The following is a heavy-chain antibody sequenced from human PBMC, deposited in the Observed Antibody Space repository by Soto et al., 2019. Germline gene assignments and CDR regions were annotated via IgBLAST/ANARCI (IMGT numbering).Heavy chain of an antibody. J-gene: IGHJ6*02. CDR1: GFTFSSYG. CDR3: ARDAGNYDFWSGYYRGGYYYGMDV. D-gene: IGHD3-3*01. Sequence: GGSLRLSCAASGFTFSSYGMHWVRQAPGKGLEWVAVIWYDGSNKYYADSVKGRFTISRDNSKNRLCLQMNSLRAEDTAVYYCARDAGNYDFWSGYYRGGYYYGMDVWGQGTTVTVSS. V-gene: IGHV3-33*01. CDR2: IWYDGSNK.